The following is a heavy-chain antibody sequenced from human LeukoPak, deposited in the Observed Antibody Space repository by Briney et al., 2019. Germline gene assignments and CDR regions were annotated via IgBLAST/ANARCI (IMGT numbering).Heavy chain of an antibody. Sequence: ASVKVSCQASGYTFTTYGITWMRQAPGQGLEWMGWISAYNGNTNYAQKFQGRVTMTRDTSISTAYMELSRLRSDDTAVYYCARDYSSIAASLGFDPWGQGTLVTVSS. J-gene: IGHJ5*02. V-gene: IGHV1-18*01. CDR3: ARDYSSIAASLGFDP. CDR2: ISAYNGNT. CDR1: GYTFTTYG. D-gene: IGHD6-6*01.